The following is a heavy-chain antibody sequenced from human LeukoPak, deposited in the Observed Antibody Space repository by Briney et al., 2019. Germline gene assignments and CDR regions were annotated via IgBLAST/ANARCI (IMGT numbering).Heavy chain of an antibody. CDR2: ISGSGGST. D-gene: IGHD3-22*01. J-gene: IGHJ4*02. CDR1: GFTFSSYA. Sequence: PGGSLRLSCAASGFTFSSYAMSWVRQAPGKGLEWVSAISGSGGSTYYADSVKGRFTISRDNSKNTLYLQMNSLRAEDTAVYYCAKGSVYYYDSSGYSLDYWGQGTLVTVSS. CDR3: AKGSVYYYDSSGYSLDY. V-gene: IGHV3-23*01.